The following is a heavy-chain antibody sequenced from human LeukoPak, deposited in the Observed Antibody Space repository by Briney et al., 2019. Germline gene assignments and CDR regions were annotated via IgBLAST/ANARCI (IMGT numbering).Heavy chain of an antibody. CDR1: GFTFDDYA. Sequence: GRSLRLSCAASGFTFDDYAMHWVRQAPGKGLEWVSGISWNSGSIGYADSVKGRFTISRDNSKNTLFLQMGSLRAEDMAVCYCARGGGRNTTMVWAFDYWGQGTLVTVSS. V-gene: IGHV3-9*03. CDR2: ISWNSGSI. D-gene: IGHD5-18*01. J-gene: IGHJ4*02. CDR3: ARGGGRNTTMVWAFDY.